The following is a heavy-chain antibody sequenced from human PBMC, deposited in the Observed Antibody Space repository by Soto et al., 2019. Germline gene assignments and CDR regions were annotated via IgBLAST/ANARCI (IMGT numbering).Heavy chain of an antibody. J-gene: IGHJ4*02. CDR2: IWYDGSNK. V-gene: IGHV3-33*01. CDR3: AREWQWLAIDY. D-gene: IGHD6-19*01. CDR1: GFTFSSYG. Sequence: GGSLRLSCAASGFTFSSYGMHWVRQAPGKGLEWVAVIWYDGSNKYYADSVKGRFTISRDNSKNTLYLQMNSLRAEDTAVYYCAREWQWLAIDYWGQGTLVTVSS.